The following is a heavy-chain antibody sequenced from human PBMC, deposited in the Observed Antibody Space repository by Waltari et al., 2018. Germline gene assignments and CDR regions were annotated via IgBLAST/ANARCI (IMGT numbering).Heavy chain of an antibody. CDR1: GGSISSSSYY. CDR3: ARRHDFWSGYYPDY. CDR2: SNSGGRT. J-gene: IGHJ4*02. V-gene: IGHV4-39*01. Sequence: QLQLQESGPGLVKPSETLSLTCTVSGGSISSSSYYWGWIRQRPGRGLEGIGSSNSGGRTTYNPSLKSRDTISVDTSKNQFSLKLSSVTAADTAVYYCARRHDFWSGYYPDYWGQGTLVTVSS. D-gene: IGHD3-3*01.